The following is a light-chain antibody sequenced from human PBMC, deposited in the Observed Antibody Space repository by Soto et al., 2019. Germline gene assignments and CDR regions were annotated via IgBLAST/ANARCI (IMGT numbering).Light chain of an antibody. CDR1: QSVYSS. CDR3: QQYNNWPLT. V-gene: IGKV3-15*01. CDR2: GAS. J-gene: IGKJ4*01. Sequence: ETVMTQSPATLSVSPLEIATLSCRASQSVYSSLAWYQQKPGQAPRLLIYGASTRATGIPARFSGSGSGTEFTLTISSLQSEDFALYYCQQYNNWPLTFGGGTKVDI.